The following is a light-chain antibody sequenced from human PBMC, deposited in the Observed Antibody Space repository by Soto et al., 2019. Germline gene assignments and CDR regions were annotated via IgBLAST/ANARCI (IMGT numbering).Light chain of an antibody. CDR3: QQRSNWQGT. CDR2: GAS. J-gene: IGKJ4*02. CDR1: QSVSSNY. V-gene: IGKV3D-20*02. Sequence: DIEWTESPGTLSLSPGARAPLSWRASQSVSSNYLAWYQKKPGQDPRLLIYGASGRATGIPDRFSGSGSGTDFTLTVSRLETEDLAVYYCQQRSNWQGTFGRGTRVEIK.